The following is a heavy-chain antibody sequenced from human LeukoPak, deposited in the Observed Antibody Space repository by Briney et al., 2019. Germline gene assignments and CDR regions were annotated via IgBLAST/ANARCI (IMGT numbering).Heavy chain of an antibody. CDR1: GYTFTDYF. J-gene: IGHJ6*03. V-gene: IGHV1-2*02. CDR2: INPNSGGT. D-gene: IGHD3-16*01. CDR3: ARGGLPIYYYYMDV. Sequence: ASVKVSCKASGYTFTDYFMHWVRQAPGQGLEWMGWINPNSGGTNYAQKFQGRVTMTRDTSISTAYLELSRLTSDDTAVYYCARGGLPIYYYYMDVWGKGPRSPSP.